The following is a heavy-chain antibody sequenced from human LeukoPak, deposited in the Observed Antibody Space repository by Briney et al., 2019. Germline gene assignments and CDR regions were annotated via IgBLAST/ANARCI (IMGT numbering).Heavy chain of an antibody. CDR3: ARDWFVD. V-gene: IGHV3-48*03. J-gene: IGHJ4*02. CDR2: INSGGTII. Sequence: HPGGSLRLSCAASAFTFSSNEMNWVRQAPGKGLEWVSYINSGGTIIYYADSVRGRFTISRDNAKNSLYLQMNSLRAEDTAVYYCARDWFVDWGQGTLVIVSS. CDR1: AFTFSSNE.